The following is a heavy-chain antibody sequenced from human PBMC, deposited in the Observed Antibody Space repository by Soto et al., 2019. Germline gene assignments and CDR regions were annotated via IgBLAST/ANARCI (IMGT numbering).Heavy chain of an antibody. CDR2: LSGGGGST. CDR3: AREARRRSYYDSSGYDAFGI. V-gene: IGHV3-23*01. Sequence: GAPLSSSSQPSGFPFRSFALAWFRKPPGKGLEWVSALSGGGGSTYYADSVKGRFTISRDNSKNTLYLQMNSLRAEDTAVYYCAREARRRSYYDSSGYDAFGIWGQGT. J-gene: IGHJ3*02. D-gene: IGHD3-22*01. CDR1: GFPFRSFA.